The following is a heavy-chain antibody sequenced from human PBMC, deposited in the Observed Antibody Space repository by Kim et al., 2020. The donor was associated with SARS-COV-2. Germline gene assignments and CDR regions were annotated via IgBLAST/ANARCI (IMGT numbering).Heavy chain of an antibody. CDR3: ASPSYSSGWYLVH. J-gene: IGHJ4*02. V-gene: IGHV3-23*01. D-gene: IGHD6-19*01. Sequence: YEDSGRGRFTISRDNSKNPLYLQVDSLRAEDTAVYYCASPSYSSGWYLVHWGQGTLVTVSS.